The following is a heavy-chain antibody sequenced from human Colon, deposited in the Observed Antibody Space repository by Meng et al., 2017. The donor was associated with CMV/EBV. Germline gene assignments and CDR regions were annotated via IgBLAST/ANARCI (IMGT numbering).Heavy chain of an antibody. D-gene: IGHD1-26*01. Sequence: SVKVSCKSSGGTFRNYGFSWVRQAPGQGLEWMGGIIPMFRTPHYPPKFQGRVTITTDESTSTAYMELSSLRSDDPAVYYCAREDGSYFHYWGQGTLVTVSS. J-gene: IGHJ4*02. CDR2: IIPMFRTP. V-gene: IGHV1-69*05. CDR3: AREDGSYFHY. CDR1: GGTFRNYG.